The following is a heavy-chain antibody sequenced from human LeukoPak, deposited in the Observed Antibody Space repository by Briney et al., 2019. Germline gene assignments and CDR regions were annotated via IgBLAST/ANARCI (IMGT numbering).Heavy chain of an antibody. V-gene: IGHV1-24*01. Sequence: ASVKVSCKVSGYTLTELSMHWVRQAPGKGLEWMGGFDPEDGETIYAQKFQGRVTMTEDTSTDTAYMELSSLRSEDTAVYYCATYSSSWYGVDYYYYYMDVWGKGTTVTVSS. CDR1: GYTLTELS. CDR2: FDPEDGET. J-gene: IGHJ6*03. D-gene: IGHD6-13*01. CDR3: ATYSSSWYGVDYYYYYMDV.